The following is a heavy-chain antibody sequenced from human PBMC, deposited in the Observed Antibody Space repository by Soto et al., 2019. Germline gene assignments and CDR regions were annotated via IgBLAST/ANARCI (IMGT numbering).Heavy chain of an antibody. D-gene: IGHD3-3*01. CDR1: GFTFSSYA. J-gene: IGHJ5*02. CDR3: ARNMFSIFGVVMKYNWFDP. V-gene: IGHV3-30-3*01. CDR2: ISYDGSNK. Sequence: GGSLRLSCAASGFTFSSYAMHWVRQAPGKGLEWVAVISYDGSNKYYADSVKGRFTISRDNSKNTLYLQMNSLRAEDTAVYYCARNMFSIFGVVMKYNWFDPWGQGTLVTVSS.